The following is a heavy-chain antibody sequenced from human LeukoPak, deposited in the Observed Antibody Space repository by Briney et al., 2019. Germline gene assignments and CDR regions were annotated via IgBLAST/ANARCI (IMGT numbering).Heavy chain of an antibody. CDR3: ARSRVSGFGFDY. V-gene: IGHV4-34*01. D-gene: IGHD5-12*01. Sequence: SETLSLTCAVYGGSFRDYYWTWIRQAPGKGLEWIGEINHSGSTTYTPSLKSRVTISLDTSKSQFSLRLSSVTAAGSAVYYCARSRVSGFGFDYWGQGTLVTVSS. CDR2: INHSGST. CDR1: GGSFRDYY. J-gene: IGHJ4*02.